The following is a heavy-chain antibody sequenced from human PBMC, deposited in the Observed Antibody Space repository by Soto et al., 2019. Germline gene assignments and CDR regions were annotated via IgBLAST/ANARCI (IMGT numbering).Heavy chain of an antibody. V-gene: IGHV3-7*03. CDR1: GFALSSYW. CDR3: ARSSSWYYYGMDV. Sequence: SGGSLRLSCAASGFALSSYWMRWVRQAPGKGREWVANIKKEGREKYYVYSLKGRFTIARDNAKSSLYLQMNSLRAEDTAVYYGARSSSWYYYGMDVWGQGTTFTVSS. D-gene: IGHD6-13*01. J-gene: IGHJ6*02. CDR2: IKKEGREK.